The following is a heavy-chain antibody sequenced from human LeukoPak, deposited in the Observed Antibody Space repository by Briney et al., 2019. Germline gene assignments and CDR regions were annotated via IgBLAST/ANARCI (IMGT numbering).Heavy chain of an antibody. CDR3: ARDADCSSTSCGGAFDI. D-gene: IGHD2-2*01. CDR1: GFTFGSYW. J-gene: IGHJ3*02. Sequence: GGSLRLSCAASGFTFGSYWMTWVRQAPGKGLEWVANIKQDGSEKYYVGSVKARFTISRDNAKNSLYLQMNSLRAEDTAVYYCARDADCSSTSCGGAFDIWGQGTMVTVSS. V-gene: IGHV3-7*01. CDR2: IKQDGSEK.